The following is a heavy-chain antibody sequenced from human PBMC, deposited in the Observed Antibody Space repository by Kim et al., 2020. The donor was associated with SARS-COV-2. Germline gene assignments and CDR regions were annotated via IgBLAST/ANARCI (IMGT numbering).Heavy chain of an antibody. Sequence: ASVKVSCKASGYTFTSYGISWVRQAPGQGLEWMGWISAYNGNTNYAQKLQGRVTMTTDTSTSTAYMELRSLRSDDTAVYYCARDIPQASRDQLKNYYYYGMDVWGQGTTVTVSS. CDR2: ISAYNGNT. J-gene: IGHJ6*02. CDR3: ARDIPQASRDQLKNYYYYGMDV. V-gene: IGHV1-18*01. CDR1: GYTFTSYG. D-gene: IGHD2-2*01.